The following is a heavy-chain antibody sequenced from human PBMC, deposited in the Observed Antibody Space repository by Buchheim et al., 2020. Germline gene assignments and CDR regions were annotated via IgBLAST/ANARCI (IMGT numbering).Heavy chain of an antibody. Sequence: EVQLVESGGGLVQPGGSLRLSCAASGFTFSSYWMSWVRQAPGKGLEWVANIKQDGSEKYYVDSAKGRFTISRDNAKNSLYLQMNSLRAEDTAVYYCARAIVVVVAATVWFDPWGQGTL. CDR2: IKQDGSEK. CDR1: GFTFSSYW. J-gene: IGHJ5*02. D-gene: IGHD2-15*01. CDR3: ARAIVVVVAATVWFDP. V-gene: IGHV3-7*04.